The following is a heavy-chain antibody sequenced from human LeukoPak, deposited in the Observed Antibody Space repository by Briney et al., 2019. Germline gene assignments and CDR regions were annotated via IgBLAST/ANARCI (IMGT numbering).Heavy chain of an antibody. V-gene: IGHV4-59*12. D-gene: IGHD3-22*01. CDR2: IYYSGST. Sequence: SETLSLTCTVSGGSISSYYWSWIRQPPGRGLEWIGYIYYSGSTNYNPSLKSRVTISVDTSKNQFSLKLSSVTAADTAVYYCARVDDYYDSSGGDAFDIWGQGTMVTVSS. CDR3: ARVDDYYDSSGGDAFDI. J-gene: IGHJ3*02. CDR1: GGSISSYY.